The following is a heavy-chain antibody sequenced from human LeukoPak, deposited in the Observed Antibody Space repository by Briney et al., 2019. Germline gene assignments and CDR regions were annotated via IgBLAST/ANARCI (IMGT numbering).Heavy chain of an antibody. D-gene: IGHD6-19*01. V-gene: IGHV1-46*01. CDR2: INPSGGST. CDR1: GYTFTSYY. J-gene: IGHJ4*02. Sequence: ASVKVSCKASGYTFTSYYMHWVRQAPGQGLEWMGIINPSGGSTSYAQKFQGRVTMTRDTSTSTVYMELSSLRSEDTAVYYCARDLQWLESVPTVLGFWGQGTLVTVSS. CDR3: ARDLQWLESVPTVLGF.